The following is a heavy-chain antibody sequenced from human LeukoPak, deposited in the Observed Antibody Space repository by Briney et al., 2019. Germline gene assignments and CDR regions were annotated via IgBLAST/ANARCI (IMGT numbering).Heavy chain of an antibody. D-gene: IGHD6-19*01. J-gene: IGHJ4*02. Sequence: ASMKVSCKASGYTFTGYYMHWVRQAPGQGLEWMGWMNPISGGTNYAQKFQGRVTMTRDRSTNTAYLELTSLRSDDTAVYYCARAGVQSSGYHFWGQGTLVTVSS. V-gene: IGHV1-2*02. CDR3: ARAGVQSSGYHF. CDR1: GYTFTGYY. CDR2: MNPISGGT.